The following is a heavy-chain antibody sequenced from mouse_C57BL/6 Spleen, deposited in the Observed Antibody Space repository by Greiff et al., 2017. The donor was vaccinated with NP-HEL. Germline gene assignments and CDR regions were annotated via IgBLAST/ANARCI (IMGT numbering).Heavy chain of an antibody. D-gene: IGHD2-12*01. J-gene: IGHJ3*01. CDR2: IDPSDSET. CDR1: GYTFTSYW. CDR3: AREEAYYRGRFAY. Sequence: QVQLQQPGAELVRPGSSVKLSCKASGYTFTSYWMHWVKQRPIQGLEWIGNIDPSDSETHYNQKFKDKATLTVDKSSSTAYMQLSSLTSEDSAVYYCAREEAYYRGRFAYWGQGTLVTVSA. V-gene: IGHV1-52*01.